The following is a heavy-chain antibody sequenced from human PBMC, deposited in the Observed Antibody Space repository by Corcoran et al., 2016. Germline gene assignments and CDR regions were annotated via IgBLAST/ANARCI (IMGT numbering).Heavy chain of an antibody. D-gene: IGHD2-2*01. Sequence: QLQLQESGPGLVKPSETLSLTYIVSGGSISNNNYYWGWIRQPPGKGLEWIGNIYYSGNTYYKASLKSRVTISVDTSKNQCSLKLSSVTAADTAVYYCARWLCNITTGSKGFDSWGQGTLVTVSS. CDR1: GGSISNNNYY. CDR3: ARWLCNITTGSKGFDS. CDR2: IYYSGNT. J-gene: IGHJ4*02. V-gene: IGHV4-39*07.